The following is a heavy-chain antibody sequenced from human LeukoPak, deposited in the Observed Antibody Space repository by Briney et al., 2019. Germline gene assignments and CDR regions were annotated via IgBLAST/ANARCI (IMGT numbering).Heavy chain of an antibody. CDR2: IYHGGST. Sequence: SETLSLTCAVYGGSFSGYYWSWIRQPPGKGLEWIGSIYHGGSTYYNPSLKSRVTISVDTSKNQFSLKLSSVTAADTAVYYCARVKGWPPGWFDPWGQGTLVTVSS. CDR3: ARVKGWPPGWFDP. CDR1: GGSFSGYY. V-gene: IGHV4-34*01. J-gene: IGHJ5*02. D-gene: IGHD5-24*01.